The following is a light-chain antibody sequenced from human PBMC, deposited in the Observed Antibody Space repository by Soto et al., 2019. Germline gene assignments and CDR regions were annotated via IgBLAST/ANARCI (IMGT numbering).Light chain of an antibody. V-gene: IGLV2-14*01. J-gene: IGLJ1*01. CDR1: SSDVGGYNY. CDR2: DVS. Sequence: QSVLTQPASVSGSPGQSITISCTGTSSDVGGYNYVSWYQQHPGKAPKLMIYDVSNRPSGVSNRFSGSKSGNMASLTISGLQAEDEADYYCSSYTSSSTLCVFGTGTKLTVL. CDR3: SSYTSSSTLCV.